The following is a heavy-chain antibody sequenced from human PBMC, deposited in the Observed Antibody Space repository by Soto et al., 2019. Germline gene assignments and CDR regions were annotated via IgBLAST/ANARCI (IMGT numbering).Heavy chain of an antibody. CDR1: GFPFTTHG. CDR3: VGGQYYFDY. J-gene: IGHJ4*02. V-gene: IGHV3-30*03. Sequence: QVQLVESGGGVVQPGRSQRLSCAASGFPFTTHGMHWVREGPGKGLEWVAVISYDGSDKFYADSVKGRFTISRDNSKNMLYLQMNSLRPEDTALYYCVGGQYYFDYRGQGTLVTVSS. D-gene: IGHD3-10*01. CDR2: ISYDGSDK.